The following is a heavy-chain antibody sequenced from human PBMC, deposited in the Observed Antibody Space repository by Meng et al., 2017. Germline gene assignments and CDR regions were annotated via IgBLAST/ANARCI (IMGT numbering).Heavy chain of an antibody. CDR2: INPSGGST. V-gene: IGHV1-46*01. CDR3: ARSHYTGYCSGGSCYSHLGY. CDR1: GYTFTGYY. J-gene: IGHJ4*02. Sequence: ASVKVSCKASGYTFTGYYMHWVRQAPGQGPEWMGIINPSGGSTSYAQKFQGRVTMTRDTSTSTVYMELSSLRSEDTAVYYCARSHYTGYCSGGSCYSHLGYWGQGTLVTVSS. D-gene: IGHD2-15*01.